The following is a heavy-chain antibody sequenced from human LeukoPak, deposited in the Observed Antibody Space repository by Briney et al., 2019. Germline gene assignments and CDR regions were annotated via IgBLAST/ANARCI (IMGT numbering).Heavy chain of an antibody. CDR3: ARSYSSSWYAIDY. V-gene: IGHV3-74*01. CDR2: INSDGSST. J-gene: IGHJ4*02. D-gene: IGHD6-13*01. Sequence: GGSLRLSCAASGFTSSSYWMHWVRQAPGKGLVWVSRINSDGSSTSYADSVKGRFTISRDNAKNTLYLQMNSLRAEDTAVYYCARSYSSSWYAIDYWGQGTLVTVSS. CDR1: GFTSSSYW.